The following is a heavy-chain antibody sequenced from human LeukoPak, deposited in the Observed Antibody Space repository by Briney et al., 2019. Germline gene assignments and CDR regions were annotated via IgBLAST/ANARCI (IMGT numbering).Heavy chain of an antibody. CDR3: VKDLGENYGY. V-gene: IGHV3-74*01. CDR1: GFTFSSYW. Sequence: GGSLTLSCAASGFTFSSYWIHWVRQVPGKGRVGVSRIDYDGSITNYADSVKGRFTISRDNARNTLYLQMNSQRVEDTAVYYCVKDLGENYGYWGQGTLVTVSS. J-gene: IGHJ4*02. D-gene: IGHD1-7*01. CDR2: IDYDGSIT.